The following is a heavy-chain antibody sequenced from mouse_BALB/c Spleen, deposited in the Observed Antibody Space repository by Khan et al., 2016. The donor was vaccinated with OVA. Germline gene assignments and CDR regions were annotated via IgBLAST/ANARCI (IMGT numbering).Heavy chain of an antibody. Sequence: QVQLKQSGPELKKPEETVKISCKASGYTFTDYSMHWVKQAPGKGLKWMGWINTETGEPTYADDFKGRFAFSLETSASTAYLQINNLKNEDTATYFGARDRYDYFDSGGQGTTLTVSS. V-gene: IGHV9-2-1*01. D-gene: IGHD2-14*01. CDR1: GYTFTDYS. J-gene: IGHJ2*01. CDR3: ARDRYDYFDS. CDR2: INTETGEP.